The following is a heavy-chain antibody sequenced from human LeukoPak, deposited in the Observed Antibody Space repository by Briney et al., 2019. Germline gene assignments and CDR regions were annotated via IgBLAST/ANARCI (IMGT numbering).Heavy chain of an antibody. CDR1: GYTFTSYD. D-gene: IGHD2-8*01. Sequence: ASVKVSCKASGYTFTSYDINWVRQAPGQGLEWMGWMNPNSGNTGYAQKFQGRVTMTRNTSISTAYMELSSLRSEDTAVYYCARFYCTNGVCYNFDYWGQGTLVTVSS. V-gene: IGHV1-8*01. CDR2: MNPNSGNT. J-gene: IGHJ4*02. CDR3: ARFYCTNGVCYNFDY.